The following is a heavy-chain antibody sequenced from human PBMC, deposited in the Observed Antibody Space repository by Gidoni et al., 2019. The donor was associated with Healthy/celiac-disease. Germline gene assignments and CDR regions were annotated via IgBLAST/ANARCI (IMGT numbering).Heavy chain of an antibody. CDR2: ISYDGSNK. CDR3: ASSLRRYCSGGSCYVLGAY. Sequence: QVQLVESGGGVVKPGRSLRRSCAASGFTFSSYAIHWVRQAPGKGLEWVAVISYDGSNKYYADSVKGRFTISRDNSKNTLYLQMNSLRAEDTAVYYCASSLRRYCSGGSCYVLGAYWGQGTLVTVSS. D-gene: IGHD2-15*01. J-gene: IGHJ4*02. V-gene: IGHV3-30-3*01. CDR1: GFTFSSYA.